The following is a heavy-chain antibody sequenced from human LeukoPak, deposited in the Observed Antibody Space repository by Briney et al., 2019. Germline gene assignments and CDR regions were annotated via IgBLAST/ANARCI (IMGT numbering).Heavy chain of an antibody. D-gene: IGHD6-13*01. J-gene: IGHJ4*02. V-gene: IGHV3-30*02. CDR3: AKVYSSSSWPSFDY. Sequence: GGSLRLSCAASGFTFSSYGMHWVRQAPGKGLEWVAFIRYDGSNKYYADSVKGRFTISRDNSKNTLYLQMNSLRAEDTAAYYCAKVYSSSSWPSFDYWGQGTLVTVSS. CDR2: IRYDGSNK. CDR1: GFTFSSYG.